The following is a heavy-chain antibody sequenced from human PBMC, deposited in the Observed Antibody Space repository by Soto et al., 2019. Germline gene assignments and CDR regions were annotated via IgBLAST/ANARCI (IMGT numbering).Heavy chain of an antibody. D-gene: IGHD6-13*01. J-gene: IGHJ5*02. CDR1: GFTFRSYA. V-gene: IGHV3-23*01. Sequence: PGGSLRLSCAASGFTFRSYAMSWVRQAPGKGLEWVSGMSGSGGSTFYADSVKGRSTISRDNSKNTLYLQMNSLRAEDTAVYHCAKDPLYSSLNWFDPWGQGTLVTVSS. CDR2: MSGSGGST. CDR3: AKDPLYSSLNWFDP.